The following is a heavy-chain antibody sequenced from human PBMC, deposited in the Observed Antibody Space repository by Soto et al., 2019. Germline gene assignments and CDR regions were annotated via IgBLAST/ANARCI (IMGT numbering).Heavy chain of an antibody. Sequence: QVQLQQWGAGLLKPSETLSLTCAVYGGSFSGYYWSWIRQPPGKGLEWIGEINHSGSTNYNPSLKRRLTLSVGTPKYQSSLKLSSVPAADTAVYYCARERYYDSSGYYYLRRGAFDIRGQGTMVTVSS. V-gene: IGHV4-34*01. CDR3: ARERYYDSSGYYYLRRGAFDI. CDR1: GGSFSGYY. CDR2: INHSGST. D-gene: IGHD3-22*01. J-gene: IGHJ3*02.